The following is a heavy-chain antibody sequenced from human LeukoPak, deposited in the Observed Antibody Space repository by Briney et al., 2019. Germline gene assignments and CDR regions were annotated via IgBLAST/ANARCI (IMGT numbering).Heavy chain of an antibody. J-gene: IGHJ6*03. Sequence: PGGSLRLSCAGSGFTFSSHGMHWVRQAPGKGLEWVTFIRYDGSNKFYADSVKGRFTISRDNSKNTLYLQMNSLRAEDTAVYYCASQYSSSWYAYYYYYMDVWGKGTTVTVSS. CDR3: ASQYSSSWYAYYYYYMDV. D-gene: IGHD6-13*01. CDR2: IRYDGSNK. V-gene: IGHV3-30*02. CDR1: GFTFSSHG.